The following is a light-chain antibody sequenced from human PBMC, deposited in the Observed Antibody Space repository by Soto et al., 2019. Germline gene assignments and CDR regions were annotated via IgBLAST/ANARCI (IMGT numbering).Light chain of an antibody. CDR3: CSYTRNINAHLI. CDR2: GVT. Sequence: QSALTQPPSVSGSPGQSITVSCTATSSDFGDYNFVSWYQHHPDKAPKLIIYGVTNRPSGVSNRFSGSKSGNTASLTISGLQAEDEAHYYCCSYTRNINAHLIFGGGTKLTVL. V-gene: IGLV2-14*01. J-gene: IGLJ2*01. CDR1: SSDFGDYNF.